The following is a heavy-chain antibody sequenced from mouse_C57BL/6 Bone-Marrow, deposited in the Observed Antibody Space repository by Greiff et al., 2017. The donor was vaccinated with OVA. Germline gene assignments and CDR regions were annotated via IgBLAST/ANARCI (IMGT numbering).Heavy chain of an antibody. D-gene: IGHD4-1*01. CDR3: AREFPPLTLDY. CDR1: GFTFSSYA. V-gene: IGHV5-4*01. J-gene: IGHJ2*01. CDR2: ISDGGSYT. Sequence: DVMLVESGGGLVKPGGSLKLSCAASGFTFSSYAMSWVRQTPEKRLEWVATISDGGSYTYYPDNVKGRFTISRDNAKNNLYLQMSHLKSEDTAMYYCAREFPPLTLDYWGQGTTLTVSS.